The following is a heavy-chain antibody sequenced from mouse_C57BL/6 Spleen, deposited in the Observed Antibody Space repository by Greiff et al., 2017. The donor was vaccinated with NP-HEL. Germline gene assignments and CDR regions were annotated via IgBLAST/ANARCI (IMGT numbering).Heavy chain of an antibody. D-gene: IGHD2-14*01. Sequence: QVQLQQPGAELVKPGASVKLSCKASGYTFTSYWMQWVKQRPGQGLEWIGEIDPSDSYTNHNQKFKGKATLTVDTSSSTAYMQLSSLTSEDAAVYYCARGTRNYAMDYWGQGTSVTVSS. CDR3: ARGTRNYAMDY. V-gene: IGHV1-50*01. CDR2: IDPSDSYT. J-gene: IGHJ4*01. CDR1: GYTFTSYW.